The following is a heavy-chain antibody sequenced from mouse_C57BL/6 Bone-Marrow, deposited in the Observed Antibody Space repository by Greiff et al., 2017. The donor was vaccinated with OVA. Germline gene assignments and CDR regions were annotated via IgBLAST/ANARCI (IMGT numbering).Heavy chain of an antibody. V-gene: IGHV1-72*01. J-gene: IGHJ2*01. D-gene: IGHD1-1*01. CDR1: GYTFTSYW. Sequence: QVQLQQPGAELVKPGASVKLSCKASGYTFTSYWMHWVKQRPGRGLEWIGRIDPNSGGTKYNEKFKGKATLTVDKPSSTAYMRRSSLTSEDSAVYYCARSDGSSYRDYWGQGTTLTVSS. CDR2: IDPNSGGT. CDR3: ARSDGSSYRDY.